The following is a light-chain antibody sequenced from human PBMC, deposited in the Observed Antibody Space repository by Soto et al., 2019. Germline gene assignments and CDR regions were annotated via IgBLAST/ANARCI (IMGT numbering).Light chain of an antibody. CDR2: GAS. V-gene: IGKV3-15*01. Sequence: EIVMTQSPATLSVSPGGRVTLSCRASESISSKLAWYQQKPGQAPSLLMYGASTRATGIPARFSGSGSGTEFTLTISSLQSEDFAVYYCQQYNTWSSITFGQGTRLEIK. J-gene: IGKJ5*01. CDR1: ESISSK. CDR3: QQYNTWSSIT.